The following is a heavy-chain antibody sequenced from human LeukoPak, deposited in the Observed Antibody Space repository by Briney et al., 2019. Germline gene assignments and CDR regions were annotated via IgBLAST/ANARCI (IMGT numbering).Heavy chain of an antibody. J-gene: IGHJ6*03. V-gene: IGHV1-69*13. Sequence: SVKVSCKASGGTFSSYAISWVRQAPGQGLEWMGGIIPIFGTANYAQKFQGRVTITADESTSTAYMELSSLRSEDTAVYYCASHPAPAIVVVPAAIDYYYYYMDVWGKGTTVTVSS. CDR1: GGTFSSYA. CDR3: ASHPAPAIVVVPAAIDYYYYYMDV. D-gene: IGHD2-2*01. CDR2: IIPIFGTA.